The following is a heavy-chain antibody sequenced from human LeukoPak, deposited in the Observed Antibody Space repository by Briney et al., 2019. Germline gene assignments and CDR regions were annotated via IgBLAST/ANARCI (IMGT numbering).Heavy chain of an antibody. CDR2: IYYSGST. D-gene: IGHD6-6*01. V-gene: IGHV4-61*05. J-gene: IGHJ6*02. Sequence: SETLSLTCTVSGGSISSSSYYWGWIRQPPGKGLEWIGYIYYSGSTNYNPSLKSRVTISVDTSKKQFSLKLSSVTAADTAVYYCARVEARHGNGMDVWGQGTTVTVSS. CDR1: GGSISSSSYY. CDR3: ARVEARHGNGMDV.